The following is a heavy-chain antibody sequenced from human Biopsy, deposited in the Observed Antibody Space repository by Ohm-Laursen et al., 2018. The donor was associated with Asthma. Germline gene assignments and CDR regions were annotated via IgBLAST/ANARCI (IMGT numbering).Heavy chain of an antibody. CDR2: INSVFGTT. J-gene: IGHJ4*02. Sequence: SVKVSCNSLGGTFNTYVIGWVRQAPGQGLEWMGGINSVFGTTTYPRKFQDRVTITADDSTSAVYMELSSLRSEDTAVYYCARKAGSCISRTCYSLDFWGQGTLVTVSS. CDR3: ARKAGSCISRTCYSLDF. CDR1: GGTFNTYV. V-gene: IGHV1-69*13. D-gene: IGHD2-2*01.